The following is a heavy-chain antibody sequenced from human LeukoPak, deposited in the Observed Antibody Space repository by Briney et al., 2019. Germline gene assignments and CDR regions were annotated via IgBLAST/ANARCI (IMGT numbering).Heavy chain of an antibody. CDR2: IKQDGSER. Sequence: GGSLRLSCAASGFTFSSYWMHWVRQAPGKGPEWVANIKQDGSERNYVDSVKGRFTIARDNTKNSLYLQMTSLRGEDTAVYYCASRAGKPGNTPWCFDYWGQGALVTVSS. J-gene: IGHJ4*02. V-gene: IGHV3-7*01. D-gene: IGHD1-7*01. CDR1: GFTFSSYW. CDR3: ASRAGKPGNTPWCFDY.